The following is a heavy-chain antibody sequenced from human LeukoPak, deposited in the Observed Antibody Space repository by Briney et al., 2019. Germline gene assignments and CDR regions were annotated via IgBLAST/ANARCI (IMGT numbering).Heavy chain of an antibody. D-gene: IGHD3-22*01. CDR1: GYTFTGFY. CDR2: LNPNSGGT. V-gene: IGHV1-2*06. CDR3: ARDLSSSITMVVVVNYQDSFDY. Sequence: GSVKVSCKASGYTFTGFYIHLVRQAAGQGLEWIGRLNPNSGGTKYAQKFQGRVTMIRDTSISTAYMELSRLRSDDTAVYYCARDLSSSITMVVVVNYQDSFDYWGQGTLVTVSS. J-gene: IGHJ4*02.